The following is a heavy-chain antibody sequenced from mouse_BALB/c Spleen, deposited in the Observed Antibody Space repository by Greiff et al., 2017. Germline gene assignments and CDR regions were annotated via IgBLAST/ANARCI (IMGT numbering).Heavy chain of an antibody. J-gene: IGHJ4*01. CDR3: TRSYDYDVDAMDY. CDR2: IYPGNSDT. CDR1: GYSFTSYG. D-gene: IGHD2-4*01. Sequence: EVQLQQSGTVLARPGASVKMSCKASGYSFTSYGMHWVKQRPGQGLEWIGAIYPGNSDTSYNQKFKGKAKLTAVTSASTAYMELSSLTNEDSAVYYCTRSYDYDVDAMDYWGQGTSVTVSS. V-gene: IGHV1-5*01.